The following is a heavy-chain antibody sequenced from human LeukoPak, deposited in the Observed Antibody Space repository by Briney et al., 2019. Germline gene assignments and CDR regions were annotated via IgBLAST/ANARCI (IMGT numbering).Heavy chain of an antibody. D-gene: IGHD1-20*01. J-gene: IGHJ5*02. V-gene: IGHV4-59*01. CDR3: ARDRGITGNLGWFDP. CDR2: IYYSGST. Sequence: SETLSLTCTVSGDSMSSYYWGWIRQPPGKGLEWIGDIYYSGSTNYNPSLKSQVIILADTSKNQFSLRLSSVTAADTAVYYCARDRGITGNLGWFDPWGQGTLVTVSS. CDR1: GDSMSSYY.